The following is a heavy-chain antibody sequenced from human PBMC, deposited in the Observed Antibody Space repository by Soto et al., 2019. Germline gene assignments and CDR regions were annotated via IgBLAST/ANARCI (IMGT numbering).Heavy chain of an antibody. D-gene: IGHD3-10*02. CDR1: GFTFSSYG. Sequence: GGSLRLSCAASGFTFSSYGMHWVRQAPGKGLEWVAVIWYDGSNKYYTDSVKGGFTISRDNSKTTPYLQMNSLRAEDTAVYYCARARELAYYDGGGGLGYWGQGTLVTVSS. V-gene: IGHV3-33*01. CDR3: ARARELAYYDGGGGLGY. CDR2: IWYDGSNK. J-gene: IGHJ4*02.